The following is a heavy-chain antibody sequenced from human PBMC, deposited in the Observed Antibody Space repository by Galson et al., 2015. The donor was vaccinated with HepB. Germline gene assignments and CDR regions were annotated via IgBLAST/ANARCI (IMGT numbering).Heavy chain of an antibody. CDR1: GYTFTDHY. CDR3: ARGSSDWFRFDP. Sequence: SLKVSCKASGYTFTDHYIHWVRQAPGQELQWMGRISPKSGATNYPQKFQGRVTMTSDTSISTAYMELNRLNSDDTAVYYCARGSSDWFRFDPWGQGTLVTVSS. D-gene: IGHD6-25*01. CDR2: ISPKSGAT. J-gene: IGHJ5*02. V-gene: IGHV1-2*06.